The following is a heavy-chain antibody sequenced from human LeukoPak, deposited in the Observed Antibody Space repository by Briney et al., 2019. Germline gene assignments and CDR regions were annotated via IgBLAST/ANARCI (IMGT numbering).Heavy chain of an antibody. CDR2: IYYSGNT. D-gene: IGHD3/OR15-3a*01. CDR1: GFTFSDYY. CDR3: ARQTGSGLFILP. Sequence: PGGSLRLSCAASGFTFSDYYMGWIRQPPGKGLEWIGSIYYSGNTYYNASLKSQVSISIDTPKNQFSLKLTSVTAADTAVYYCARQTGSGLFILPGGQGTLVTVSS. V-gene: IGHV4-39*01. J-gene: IGHJ4*02.